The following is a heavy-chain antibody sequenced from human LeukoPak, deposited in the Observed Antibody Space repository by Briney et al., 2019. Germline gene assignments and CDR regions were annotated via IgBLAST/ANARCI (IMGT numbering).Heavy chain of an antibody. Sequence: SETLSLTCNVSGGSISGSRRYWGWVRQPPGGGLEWIGSIRYIGTTYYNPSLQSRLTISVDNSQNQFSLKLKSVTAADTSMYYCTRQLSWASDTGDSWVQATLVTVSS. J-gene: IGHJ5*01. D-gene: IGHD6-13*01. CDR2: IRYIGTT. V-gene: IGHV4-39*01. CDR3: TRQLSWASDTGDS. CDR1: GGSISGSRRY.